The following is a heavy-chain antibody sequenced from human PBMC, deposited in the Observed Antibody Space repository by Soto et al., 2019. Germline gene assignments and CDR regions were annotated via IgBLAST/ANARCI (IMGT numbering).Heavy chain of an antibody. CDR2: ISFDGSSK. Sequence: QVQLVESGGGVVQPGRSLRLSCAASGFTFSSYGMHWVRQAPGKGLEWVAVISFDGSSKYYADSVKGRFTISRDNSKRPVSSQMNSLEAEDTAVYYCAKSGLVGATWVDYWGQGTLVTVSS. D-gene: IGHD1-26*01. J-gene: IGHJ4*02. V-gene: IGHV3-30*18. CDR1: GFTFSSYG. CDR3: AKSGLVGATWVDY.